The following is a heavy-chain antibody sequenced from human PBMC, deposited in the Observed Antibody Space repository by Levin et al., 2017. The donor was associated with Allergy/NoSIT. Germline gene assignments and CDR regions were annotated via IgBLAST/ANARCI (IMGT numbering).Heavy chain of an antibody. V-gene: IGHV3-23*01. D-gene: IGHD2-2*01. CDR3: AKDHGVVPAALRLVRGEFYYYGMDV. J-gene: IGHJ6*02. CDR2: ISGSGGST. Sequence: GESLKISCAASGFTFSTYAMNWVRQAPGKGLEWVSSISGSGGSTYYADSVKGRFTISRDNSKNTLYLQMNSLRAEDTAAYYCAKDHGVVPAALRLVRGEFYYYGMDVWGQGTTVTVSS. CDR1: GFTFSTYA.